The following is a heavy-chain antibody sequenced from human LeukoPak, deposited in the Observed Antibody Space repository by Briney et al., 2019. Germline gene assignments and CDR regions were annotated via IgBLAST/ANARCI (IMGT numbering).Heavy chain of an antibody. J-gene: IGHJ4*02. CDR2: IRYDGSNK. V-gene: IGHV3-30*02. CDR1: GFTFSSYG. Sequence: GGSLRLSCAASGFTFSSYGMHWVRQAPGKGLEWVAFIRYDGSNKYYADSVKGRFTISRDNSKNTLYLQMNSLRAEDTAVYYCASSLMDSSSWYYFDYWGQGTLVTVSS. D-gene: IGHD6-13*01. CDR3: ASSLMDSSSWYYFDY.